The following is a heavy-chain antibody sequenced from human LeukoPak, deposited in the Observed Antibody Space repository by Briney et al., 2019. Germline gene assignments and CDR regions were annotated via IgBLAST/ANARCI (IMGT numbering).Heavy chain of an antibody. CDR3: VKRSREYEGGYYTS. CDR2: INSNGDRT. Sequence: GGSLRLSCSASGFTFSTYAMHWARQAPGKGLEYVSAINSNGDRTYYADSVKARFTISRDNSKNTLYLQMSSLRTEDTALYHCVKRSREYEGGYYTSWGQGTMVTVSS. V-gene: IGHV3-64D*09. J-gene: IGHJ3*01. CDR1: GFTFSTYA. D-gene: IGHD3-10*01.